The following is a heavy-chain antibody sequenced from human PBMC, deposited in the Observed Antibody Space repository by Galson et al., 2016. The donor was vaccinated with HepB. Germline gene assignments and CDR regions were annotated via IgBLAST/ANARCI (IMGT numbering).Heavy chain of an antibody. CDR3: AKGQQLAYFDY. Sequence: SLRLSCAASEFTFSTYAIHWVRQAPGKGLEWVAVISYDGSLKYYADSVEGRVTISRDNSKNTLYLQMNSLRAEDTAVYYCAKGQQLAYFDYWGQGTLVTVSS. CDR1: EFTFSTYA. D-gene: IGHD6-13*01. CDR2: ISYDGSLK. J-gene: IGHJ4*02. V-gene: IGHV3-30*04.